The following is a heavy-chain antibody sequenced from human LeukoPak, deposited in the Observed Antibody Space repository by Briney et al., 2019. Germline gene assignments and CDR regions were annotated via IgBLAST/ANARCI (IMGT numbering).Heavy chain of an antibody. CDR2: ISGSGGST. CDR1: GFTFSSYA. V-gene: IGHV3-23*01. Sequence: GGSLRLSCAASGFTFSSYAMSWVRQAPGKGLEWVSAISGSGGSTYYADTVKGRFTISRDNSKNTLYLQMNSLRAEDTAVYYCAKDAGKILRYFDSTVWGQGTLVTVSS. J-gene: IGHJ4*02. D-gene: IGHD3-9*01. CDR3: AKDAGKILRYFDSTV.